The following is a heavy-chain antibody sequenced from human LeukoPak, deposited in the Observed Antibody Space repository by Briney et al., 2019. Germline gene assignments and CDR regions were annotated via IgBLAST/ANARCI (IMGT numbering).Heavy chain of an antibody. CDR1: GGSISSGSYY. V-gene: IGHV4-61*02. Sequence: SETLSLTCTVSGGSISSGSYYWSWIRQPAGKGLEWIGRIYTSGSTNYNPSLKSRVTISVDTSKNQFSLKLSSVTAADTAVYYCAREAARPRSFDYWGQGTLVTVSS. CDR3: AREAARPRSFDY. J-gene: IGHJ4*02. CDR2: IYTSGST. D-gene: IGHD6-6*01.